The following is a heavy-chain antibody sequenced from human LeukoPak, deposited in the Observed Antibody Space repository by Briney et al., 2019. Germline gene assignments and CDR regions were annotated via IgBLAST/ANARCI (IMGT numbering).Heavy chain of an antibody. CDR1: GGSFRGYY. CDR3: ARTRYSSSYKNFDY. J-gene: IGHJ4*02. V-gene: IGHV4-34*01. CDR2: INHSGST. D-gene: IGHD6-13*01. Sequence: SETLSLTCAVYGGSFRGYYWSWIRQPPGKGLEWIGEINHSGSTNYNPSLKSRVAISVDTSKNQFSLKLSSVTAADTAVYYCARTRYSSSYKNFDYWGQGTLVTVSS.